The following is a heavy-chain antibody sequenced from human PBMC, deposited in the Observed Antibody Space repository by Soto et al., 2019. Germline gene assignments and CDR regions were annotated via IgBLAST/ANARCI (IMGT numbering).Heavy chain of an antibody. CDR2: IIPIFGTA. CDR1: VGTFSSYA. CDR3: AREVTMVRGVIRNYYYYGMDV. V-gene: IGHV1-69*01. J-gene: IGHJ6*04. D-gene: IGHD3-10*01. Sequence: QVQLVQSGAEVKKPGSSVKVSCKASVGTFSSYAISWVRQAPGQGLEWMGGIIPIFGTANYAQKFQGRVTITADESTSKAYMELSSLRSEDTAVYYCAREVTMVRGVIRNYYYYGMDVWGKGTTVTVSS.